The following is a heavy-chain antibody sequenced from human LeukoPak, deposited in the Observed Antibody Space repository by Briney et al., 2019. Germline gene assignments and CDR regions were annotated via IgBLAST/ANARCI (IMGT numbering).Heavy chain of an antibody. CDR1: GFTFTTYW. CDR2: INSDGSIT. V-gene: IGHV3-74*01. D-gene: IGHD1/OR15-1a*01. CDR3: ARDIRLTTKENRAFDI. Sequence: GGSLRLSCAASGFTFTTYWMHWVRQAPGKGLVWVSHINSDGSITSYADSVKGRFTISRDNAKNTLYLQMNSLRAEDTAVYYCARDIRLTTKENRAFDIWGQGTMVTVSS. J-gene: IGHJ3*02.